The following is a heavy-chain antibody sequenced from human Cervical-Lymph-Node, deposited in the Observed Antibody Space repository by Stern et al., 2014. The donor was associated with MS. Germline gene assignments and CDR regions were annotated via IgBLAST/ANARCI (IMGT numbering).Heavy chain of an antibody. CDR1: GFAFSRHG. CDR3: AREKGACSCDDCDVTFDS. J-gene: IGHJ4*02. D-gene: IGHD2-21*02. CDR2: IWYDGTNE. Sequence: VQLVESGGGVVQPGKSLRLSCTASGFAFSRHGMHWVRQVPGKGLEWVAVIWYDGTNEKYEDSVKGRFTIARDNSKNSLYLEMNSLRVEDTAVYYCAREKGACSCDDCDVTFDSGGQGTLVTFSS. V-gene: IGHV3-33*01.